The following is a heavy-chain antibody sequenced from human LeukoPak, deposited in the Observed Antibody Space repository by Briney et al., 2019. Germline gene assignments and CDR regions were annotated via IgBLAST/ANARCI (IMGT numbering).Heavy chain of an antibody. V-gene: IGHV3-7*05. CDR1: GFTSSSYW. J-gene: IGHJ4*02. CDR3: ARAGYSSGWY. CDR2: IKQDGSEK. Sequence: GGSLRLSCAASGFTSSSYWMSWVRQAPGKGLEWVANIKQDGSEKYYVDSVKGRFTISRDNAKNSLYLQMNSLRAEDTAVYYCARAGYSSGWYWGQGTLVTVSS. D-gene: IGHD6-19*01.